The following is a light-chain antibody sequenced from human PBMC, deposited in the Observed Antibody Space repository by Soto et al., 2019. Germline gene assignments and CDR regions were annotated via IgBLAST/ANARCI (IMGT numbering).Light chain of an antibody. CDR1: QSVSSRF. CDR3: QQYVRSPPSWT. V-gene: IGKV3-20*01. J-gene: IGKJ1*01. CDR2: EAS. Sequence: EIVLTQSPGTLSLSPGERATVSCRASQSVSSRFLAWYQQKIGQPPRLLIFEASSRATGIPDRFSGSGSGTGFTLTISSLEPEDFAVYYCQQYVRSPPSWTFGQGTKVEIK.